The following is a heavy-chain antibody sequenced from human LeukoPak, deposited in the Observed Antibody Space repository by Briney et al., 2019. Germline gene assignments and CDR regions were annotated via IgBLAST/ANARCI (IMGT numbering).Heavy chain of an antibody. Sequence: GGSLRLSRAASGFTFSSYGMSWVRQAPGKGLEWVSAISGSGGSTYYADSVKGRFTISRDNSKNTLYLQMNSLRAEDTAVYYCANARGNYCSSTSCYVPYFDYWGQGTLVTVSS. CDR3: ANARGNYCSSTSCYVPYFDY. CDR1: GFTFSSYG. V-gene: IGHV3-23*01. CDR2: ISGSGGST. D-gene: IGHD2-2*01. J-gene: IGHJ4*02.